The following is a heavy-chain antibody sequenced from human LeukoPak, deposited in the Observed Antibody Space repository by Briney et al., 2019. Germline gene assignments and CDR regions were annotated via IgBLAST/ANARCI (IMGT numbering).Heavy chain of an antibody. Sequence: GGSLRLSCAASGFPFSSYAMTWVRQAPGKGPQWVSGVSDDGSSRYYADSLKGRFTISRDNSANTVYLQMNNLADEDTAVYYCVKEGEGHSYAPKTGSPTWGQGTLGTVSS. V-gene: IGHV3-23*01. D-gene: IGHD5-18*01. CDR2: VSDDGSSR. CDR3: VKEGEGHSYAPKTGSPT. J-gene: IGHJ5*02. CDR1: GFPFSSYA.